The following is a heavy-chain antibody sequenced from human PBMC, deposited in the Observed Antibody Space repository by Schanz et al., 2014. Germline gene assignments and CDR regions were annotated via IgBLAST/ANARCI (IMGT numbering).Heavy chain of an antibody. J-gene: IGHJ6*02. V-gene: IGHV3-66*01. Sequence: EVHLVESGGGLVKRGGSLRLSCAVSGFTVSSNHMSWVRQAPGKGLEWVSVIYSGIGAYYADSVKDRFTVSRDNSKNSLYLQMNSLRAEDTAVYYCARDFDDRRGYGSGYCLGDCMDVWGQGTTVTVSS. CDR3: ARDFDDRRGYGSGYCLGDCMDV. CDR2: IYSGIGA. D-gene: IGHD3-10*01. CDR1: GFTVSSNH.